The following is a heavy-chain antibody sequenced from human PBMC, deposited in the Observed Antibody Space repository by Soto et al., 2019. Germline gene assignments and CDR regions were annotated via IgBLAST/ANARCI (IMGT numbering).Heavy chain of an antibody. D-gene: IGHD3-22*01. Sequence: GASVKVSCKASGGTFSSYAISWVRQAPGQGLEWMGGIIPIFGTANYAQKFRGSVTITADESTSTAYMELSSLRSEDTAVYYCARGPPYDSSGYYEYFQHWGQGTLVTVSS. CDR2: IIPIFGTA. J-gene: IGHJ1*01. CDR3: ARGPPYDSSGYYEYFQH. CDR1: GGTFSSYA. V-gene: IGHV1-69*13.